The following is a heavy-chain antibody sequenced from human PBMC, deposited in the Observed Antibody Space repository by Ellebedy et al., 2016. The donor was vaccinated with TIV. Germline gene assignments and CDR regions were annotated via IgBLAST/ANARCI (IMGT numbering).Heavy chain of an antibody. V-gene: IGHV3-23*01. CDR3: ARLPTARIAGEVGWFGP. Sequence: PGGSLRLSCAASGFTFSSHSMTWVRQAPGKGLEWVSIISGSATGGYTYYADSVKGRFTISRDDSKNTLFLQMNSLRADDMAVYYCARLPTARIAGEVGWFGPWGQGTLVTVSS. CDR1: GFTFSSHS. J-gene: IGHJ5*02. D-gene: IGHD6-13*01. CDR2: ISGSATGGYT.